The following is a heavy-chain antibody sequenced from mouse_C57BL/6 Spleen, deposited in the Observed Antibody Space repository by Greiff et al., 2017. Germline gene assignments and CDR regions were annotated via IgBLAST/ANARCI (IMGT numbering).Heavy chain of an antibody. J-gene: IGHJ3*01. D-gene: IGHD2-4*01. V-gene: IGHV1-52*01. CDR3: ARVDYDWFAY. Sequence: QVQLQQPGAELVRPGSSVKLSCKASGYTFTSYWMHWVKQRPIQGLEWIGNIDPSDSETHYNQKFKEKATLTVDKTSSPAYMQLRSLTSEESAVYYCARVDYDWFAYWGQGTLVTVSA. CDR2: IDPSDSET. CDR1: GYTFTSYW.